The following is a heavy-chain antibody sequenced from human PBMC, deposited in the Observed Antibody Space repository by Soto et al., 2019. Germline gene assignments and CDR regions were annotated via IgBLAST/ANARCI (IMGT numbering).Heavy chain of an antibody. Sequence: EVQLLESGGGLVQPGGSLRLSCAASGFTFSSYAMSWARQAPGKGLEWVSAISGSGGSTYYADSVKGRFTISRDNSKNTLYLQMNSLRAEDTAVYYCAKRITIFGVVISLPYYYGMDVWGQGTTVTVSS. CDR3: AKRITIFGVVISLPYYYGMDV. CDR1: GFTFSSYA. CDR2: ISGSGGST. V-gene: IGHV3-23*01. J-gene: IGHJ6*02. D-gene: IGHD3-3*01.